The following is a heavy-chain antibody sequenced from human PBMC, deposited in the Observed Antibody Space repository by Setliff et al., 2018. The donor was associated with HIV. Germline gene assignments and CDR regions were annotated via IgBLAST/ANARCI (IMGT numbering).Heavy chain of an antibody. J-gene: IGHJ6*03. Sequence: PSETLSLTCAVYGGFFSNYYWSWIRQSPGEGLEWIGEINHGGSTNYNPSLKSRVTMSVDTSKNQFSLQLTSVTAADTAVYYCARSGNILTDYSYYSYFMDVWGGGTTVTVYS. V-gene: IGHV4-34*01. CDR1: GGFFSNYY. D-gene: IGHD3-9*01. CDR2: INHGGST. CDR3: ARSGNILTDYSYYSYFMDV.